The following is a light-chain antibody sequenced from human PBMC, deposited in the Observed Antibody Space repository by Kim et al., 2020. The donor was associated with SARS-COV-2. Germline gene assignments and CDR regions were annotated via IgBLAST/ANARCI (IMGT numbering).Light chain of an antibody. CDR3: QAWDSSTGV. CDR1: ILGDRC. V-gene: IGLV3-1*01. J-gene: IGLJ2*01. Sequence: SPGQTARFTGSVHILGDRCVAWYQQGPGQSPVVVIYEDSQLPAGIPERFSGSNSGNTATLTISGTQAMDEADYYCQAWDSSTGVFGGGTQLTVL. CDR2: EDS.